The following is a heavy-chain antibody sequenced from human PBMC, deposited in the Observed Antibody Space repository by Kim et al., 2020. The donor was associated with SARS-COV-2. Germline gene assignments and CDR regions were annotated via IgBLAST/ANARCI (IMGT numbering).Heavy chain of an antibody. Sequence: VKSRFTISRDNSTTTLYLQMNSLRAEDTAMYYCARVSYDILFAYYYGMDVWGQGTTVTVSS. D-gene: IGHD3-9*01. V-gene: IGHV3-30*07. J-gene: IGHJ6*02. CDR3: ARVSYDILFAYYYGMDV.